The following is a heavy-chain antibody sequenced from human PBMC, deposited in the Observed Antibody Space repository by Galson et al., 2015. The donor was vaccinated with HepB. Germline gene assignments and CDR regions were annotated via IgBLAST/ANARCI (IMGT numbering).Heavy chain of an antibody. CDR2: INSRSSYK. CDR1: GFTFSTYS. J-gene: IGHJ6*02. Sequence: SLRLSCAASGFTFSTYSMNWVRQAPGKGLEWVSSINSRSSYKYYADSVKGRFTISRDNAKNSLYLQMNSLRAEDTAVYYCAGEEAWFGESRYYYQYYGMDVWGQGTTVTVSS. V-gene: IGHV3-21*01. D-gene: IGHD3-10*01. CDR3: AGEEAWFGESRYYYQYYGMDV.